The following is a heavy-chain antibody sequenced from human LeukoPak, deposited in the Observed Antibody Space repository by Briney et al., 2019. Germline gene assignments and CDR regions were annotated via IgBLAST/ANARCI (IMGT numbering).Heavy chain of an antibody. D-gene: IGHD3-22*01. CDR1: GFTFSSYW. CDR2: INSDGSST. CDR3: AKDSYYDSSGYHVY. J-gene: IGHJ4*02. Sequence: GVSLRLSCAASGFTFSSYWMHWVRQAPGKGLVWVSRINSDGSSTSYADSVKGRFTISRDNAKNTLYLQMNSLRAEDTAVYYCAKDSYYDSSGYHVYWGQGTLVTVSS. V-gene: IGHV3-74*01.